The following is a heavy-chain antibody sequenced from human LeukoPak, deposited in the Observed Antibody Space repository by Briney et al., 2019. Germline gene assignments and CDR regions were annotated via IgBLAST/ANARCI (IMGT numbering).Heavy chain of an antibody. Sequence: PSETLSLTCTVSGGSISSYYWSWIRQPPGKGLEWIRYIYYSGSTNYNPSLKSRVTISVDTSKNQFSLKLSSVTAADTAVYYCARVQAYCGKGYFDYWGQGTLVTVSS. CDR3: ARVQAYCGKGYFDY. J-gene: IGHJ4*02. V-gene: IGHV4-59*01. CDR2: IYYSGST. CDR1: GGSISSYY. D-gene: IGHD1-1*01.